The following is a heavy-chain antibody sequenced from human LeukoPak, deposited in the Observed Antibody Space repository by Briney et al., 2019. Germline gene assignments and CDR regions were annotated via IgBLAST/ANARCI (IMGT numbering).Heavy chain of an antibody. J-gene: IGHJ4*02. CDR3: ARASSGYSFYDY. V-gene: IGHV4-34*01. D-gene: IGHD3-22*01. CDR2: INHSGST. Sequence: ASETLSLTCAVYGGSFSGYYWSWIRQPPGKGLEWIGEINHSGSTNYNPSLKSRVTISVDTSKNQFSLKLSSVTAAGTAVYYCARASSGYSFYDYWGQGTLVTVSS. CDR1: GGSFSGYY.